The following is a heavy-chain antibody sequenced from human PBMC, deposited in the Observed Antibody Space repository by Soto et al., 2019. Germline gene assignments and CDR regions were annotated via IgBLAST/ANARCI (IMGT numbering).Heavy chain of an antibody. Sequence: GGSLRLSCAATGFTFSTYWMHWVRQGPGKGLVWVSRISTGGSSTTYADSVKGRFTISRDNAKNTLYLQMNSLSAEDTAVYYCARATGSNHPFDYWGQGTLVTVSS. CDR3: ARATGSNHPFDY. V-gene: IGHV3-74*01. D-gene: IGHD2-2*01. CDR1: GFTFSTYW. J-gene: IGHJ4*02. CDR2: ISTGGSST.